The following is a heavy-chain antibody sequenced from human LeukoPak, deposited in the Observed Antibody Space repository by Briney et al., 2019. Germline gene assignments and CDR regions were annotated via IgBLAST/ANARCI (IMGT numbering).Heavy chain of an antibody. J-gene: IGHJ3*02. CDR2: IHSSSSSI. CDR1: GFTFSTYI. D-gene: IGHD7-27*01. Sequence: GGSLRLSCAASGFTFSTYIMNWVRQAPGKGLEWISYIHSSSSSIYYADSVKGRFTISRDNAKNSLYLQMNSLRDEDTAVYYCARDRLGAGSFDIWGQGTMVTVSS. V-gene: IGHV3-48*02. CDR3: ARDRLGAGSFDI.